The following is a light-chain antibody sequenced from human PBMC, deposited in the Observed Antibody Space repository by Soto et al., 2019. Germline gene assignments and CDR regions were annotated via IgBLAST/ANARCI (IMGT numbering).Light chain of an antibody. CDR2: DVS. CDR3: SSYTSSSTLV. CDR1: SSDVGGYNY. J-gene: IGLJ1*01. Sequence: SVLPHPASVSGSPVQSITISCPGTSSDVGGYNYVSWYQQHPGKAPKLMIYDVSNRPSGVSNRFSGSKSGNTASLTISGLQAEDEPDYYCSSYTSSSTLVFGTGTKVTV. V-gene: IGLV2-14*01.